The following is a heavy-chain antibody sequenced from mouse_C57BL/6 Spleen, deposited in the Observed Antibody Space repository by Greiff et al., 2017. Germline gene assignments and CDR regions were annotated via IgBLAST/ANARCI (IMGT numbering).Heavy chain of an antibody. D-gene: IGHD1-1*01. CDR3: ARADGSSFSMDY. CDR2: IDPSDSYT. V-gene: IGHV1-69*01. CDR1: GYTFTSYW. J-gene: IGHJ4*01. Sequence: VQLQQPGAELVMPGASVKLSCKASGYTFTSYWMHWVKQRPGQGLEWIGEIDPSDSYTNYNQKFKGKATLTVDTSSSTAYMQLSSLTSEDSAVYYCARADGSSFSMDYWGQGTSVTVSS.